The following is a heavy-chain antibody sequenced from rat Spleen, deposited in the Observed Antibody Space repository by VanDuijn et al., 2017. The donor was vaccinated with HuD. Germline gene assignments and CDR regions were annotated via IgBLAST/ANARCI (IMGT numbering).Heavy chain of an antibody. D-gene: IGHD3-8*01. CDR1: GFSLSRIG. CDR2: ISGGGKT. Sequence: QVQLKESGPGLLQPSQTLSLICTVSGFSLSRIGISWVRQPPGKGLEWIAAISGGGKTYYNSALKSRLIITRDTSKSQIVLKMDSLQTEDTANYFCTRGASRFDYWGQGIMVTVSS. V-gene: IGHV2S12*01. CDR3: TRGASRFDY. J-gene: IGHJ2*01.